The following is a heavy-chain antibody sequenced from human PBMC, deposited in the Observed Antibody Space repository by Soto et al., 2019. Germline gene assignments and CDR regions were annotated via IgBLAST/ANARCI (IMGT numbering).Heavy chain of an antibody. D-gene: IGHD3-3*01. CDR1: GGSISSSNW. CDR3: ARGIEMYYDFWSGYYPQSDYYGMDV. J-gene: IGHJ6*02. V-gene: IGHV4-4*02. Sequence: SETLSLTCAVSGGSISSSNWSSWVRQPPGKGLEWIGEIYHSGSTNYNPSLKSRVTISVDKSKNQFSLKLSSVTAADTAVYYCARGIEMYYDFWSGYYPQSDYYGMDVWGQGTTVTVSS. CDR2: IYHSGST.